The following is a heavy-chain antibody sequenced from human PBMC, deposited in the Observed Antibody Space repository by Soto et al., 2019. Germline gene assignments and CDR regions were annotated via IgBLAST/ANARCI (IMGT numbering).Heavy chain of an antibody. V-gene: IGHV3-48*02. CDR1: GFTFSSYS. CDR3: ARYYDFWSGSDDAFDI. D-gene: IGHD3-3*01. J-gene: IGHJ3*02. CDR2: ISSSSSTI. Sequence: PGGSLRLSCAASGFTFSSYSMNWVRQAPGKGLEWVSYISSSSSTIYYADSVKGRFTISRDNAKNSLYLQMNSLRDEDTAVYYCARYYDFWSGSDDAFDIWGQGTMVTVSS.